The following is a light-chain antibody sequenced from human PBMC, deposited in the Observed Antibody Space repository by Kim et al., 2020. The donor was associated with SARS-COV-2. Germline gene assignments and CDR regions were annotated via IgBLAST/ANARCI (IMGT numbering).Light chain of an antibody. CDR3: QKYNSAPPLT. CDR2: AAS. CDR1: QGISSY. J-gene: IGKJ4*01. Sequence: DIQMTQSPSSLSASVGDRVTITCRASQGISSYLAWYQQKPGKVPKLLIYAASTLQSGVPSRFSGSGSGTDFTLTISSLQPEDVATYYCQKYNSAPPLTFGGGTKVDI. V-gene: IGKV1-27*01.